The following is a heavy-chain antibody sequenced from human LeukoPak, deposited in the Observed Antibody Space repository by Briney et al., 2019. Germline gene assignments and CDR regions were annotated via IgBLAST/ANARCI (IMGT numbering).Heavy chain of an antibody. CDR2: IYYSGST. J-gene: IGHJ4*02. CDR1: GGSISSSSYY. D-gene: IGHD3-16*02. CDR3: ARSAIMITFGGVIANFDY. Sequence: SETLSLTCTVSGGSISSSSYYWGWIRQPPGKGLAWIGSIYYSGSTYYNPSLKSRVTISVDTSKNQFSLKLSSVSAADTAVYYCARSAIMITFGGVIANFDYWGQGTLVTVSS. V-gene: IGHV4-39*07.